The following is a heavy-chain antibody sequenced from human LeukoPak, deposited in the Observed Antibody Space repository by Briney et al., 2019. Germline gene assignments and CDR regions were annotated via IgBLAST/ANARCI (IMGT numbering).Heavy chain of an antibody. D-gene: IGHD7-27*01. CDR3: ARDAETLINWGSADYFDY. Sequence: ASVKVSCKASGYTFTGWYMHWVRQAPGQELEWIGWIKPDSCGTDYAQKFQGSVTMTRDTSIRTAYMELSRLTSDDTAVYYCARDAETLINWGSADYFDYWGQGTLVTVSS. V-gene: IGHV1-2*02. CDR1: GYTFTGWY. CDR2: IKPDSCGT. J-gene: IGHJ4*02.